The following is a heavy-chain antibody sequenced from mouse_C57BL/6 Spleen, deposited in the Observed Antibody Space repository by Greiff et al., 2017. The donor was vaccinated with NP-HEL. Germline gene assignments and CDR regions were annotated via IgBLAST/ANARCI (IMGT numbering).Heavy chain of an antibody. CDR3: AKGLEDYAMDY. CDR1: GYTFTSYG. Sequence: QVHVKQSGAELARPGASVKLSCKASGYTFTSYGISWVKQRTGQGLEWIGEIYPRSGNTYYNEKFKGKATLTADKSSSTAYMELRSLTSEDSAVYFCAKGLEDYAMDYWGQGTSVTVSS. J-gene: IGHJ4*01. CDR2: IYPRSGNT. V-gene: IGHV1-81*01. D-gene: IGHD2-4*01.